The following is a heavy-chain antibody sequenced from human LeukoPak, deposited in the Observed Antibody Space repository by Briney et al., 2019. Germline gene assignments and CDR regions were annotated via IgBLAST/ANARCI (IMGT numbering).Heavy chain of an antibody. J-gene: IGHJ6*04. CDR1: GFTFSSYE. CDR3: AREGGYSYGHTYYYYYYGMDV. D-gene: IGHD5-18*01. V-gene: IGHV3-48*03. Sequence: GGSLRLPCAASGFTFSSYEMNWVRQAPGKGLEWVSYISSSGSTIYYADSVKGRFTISRDNAKNSLYLQMNSLRAEDTAVYYCAREGGYSYGHTYYYYYYGMDVWGKGTTVTVSS. CDR2: ISSSGSTI.